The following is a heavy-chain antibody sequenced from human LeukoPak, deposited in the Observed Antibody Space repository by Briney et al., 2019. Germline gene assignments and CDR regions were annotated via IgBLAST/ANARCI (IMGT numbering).Heavy chain of an antibody. CDR2: ISWNSGSI. Sequence: GGSLRLSCAASGFTFDDYAMHWVRQAPGEGLEWVSGISWNSGSIGYADSVKGRFTISRDNAKNSLYLQMNSLRAEDTALYYCAKSDWLLYGPFDYWGQGTLVTVSS. D-gene: IGHD3-9*01. J-gene: IGHJ4*02. CDR1: GFTFDDYA. V-gene: IGHV3-9*01. CDR3: AKSDWLLYGPFDY.